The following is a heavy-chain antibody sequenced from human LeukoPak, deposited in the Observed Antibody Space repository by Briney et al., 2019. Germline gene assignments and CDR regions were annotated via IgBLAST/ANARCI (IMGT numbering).Heavy chain of an antibody. V-gene: IGHV4-61*02. J-gene: IGHJ4*02. Sequence: PSETLSLTCTVSGGSISSGSYYWSWIRQPAGKGLEWIGRIYTSGSTNYNPSLKSRVTISSDTSKNQFSLNLSSVTAADTAVYYCARSNFVRGSSFDFWGQGTLVTVSS. CDR3: ARSNFVRGSSFDF. CDR1: GGSISSGSYY. CDR2: IYTSGST. D-gene: IGHD3-10*02.